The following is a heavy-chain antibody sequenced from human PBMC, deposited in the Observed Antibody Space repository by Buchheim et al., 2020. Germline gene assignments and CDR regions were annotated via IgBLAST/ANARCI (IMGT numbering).Heavy chain of an antibody. CDR2: IKSNTDGGTT. J-gene: IGHJ4*02. CDR3: TIDPYYYDSKGY. Sequence: EVQLVESGGGLVKPGGSLRLSCAASGFTFSNAWMSWVRQAPGKGLEWVGRIKSNTDGGTTDYAAPVKGRFTISRDDSKNTLYLQMNSLKTEDTAVYYCTIDPYYYDSKGYWGQGTL. CDR1: GFTFSNAW. V-gene: IGHV3-15*01. D-gene: IGHD3-22*01.